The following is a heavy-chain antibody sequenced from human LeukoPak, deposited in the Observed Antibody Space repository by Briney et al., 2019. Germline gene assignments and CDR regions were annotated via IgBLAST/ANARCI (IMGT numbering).Heavy chain of an antibody. D-gene: IGHD6-19*01. J-gene: IGHJ4*02. Sequence: GLSLSLPCAFSGFTFSSYSMSWVRQAPGKGLEWVSSISCSGTYKYYADSVKGRFTISRDNAKNSLYLQMNSRRAEDTAVYYCAKGKDSVAGATNDYWGQGALVTVSS. CDR1: GFTFSSYS. CDR3: AKGKDSVAGATNDY. V-gene: IGHV3-21*01. CDR2: ISCSGTYK.